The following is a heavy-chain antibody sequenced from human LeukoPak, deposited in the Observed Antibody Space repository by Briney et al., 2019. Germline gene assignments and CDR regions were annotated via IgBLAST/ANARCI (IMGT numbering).Heavy chain of an antibody. J-gene: IGHJ5*02. CDR2: ISYSGST. Sequence: SETLSLTCTVSGGSISSYYWSWIRQPPGKGLEWIGYISYSGSTNFNPSLKSRVTISVDTSKNQFTLKLSSVTAADTAVYYCAREGTAGTNLNWFDPWGQGTLVTVSS. V-gene: IGHV4-59*01. D-gene: IGHD1-1*01. CDR3: AREGTAGTNLNWFDP. CDR1: GGSISSYY.